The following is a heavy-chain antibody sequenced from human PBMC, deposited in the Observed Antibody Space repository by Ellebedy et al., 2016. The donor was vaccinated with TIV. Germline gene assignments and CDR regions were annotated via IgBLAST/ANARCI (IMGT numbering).Heavy chain of an antibody. J-gene: IGHJ4*02. V-gene: IGHV3-23*01. CDR3: ARDEEGYEDY. CDR2: ISGSGGST. Sequence: GESLKISXAASGFTFSSYAMSWVRQAPGKGLEWVSAISGSGGSTYYADSVKGRFTISRDNSKNTLYLQMNSLRAEDTAVYYCARDEEGYEDYWGQGTLVTVSS. D-gene: IGHD5-12*01. CDR1: GFTFSSYA.